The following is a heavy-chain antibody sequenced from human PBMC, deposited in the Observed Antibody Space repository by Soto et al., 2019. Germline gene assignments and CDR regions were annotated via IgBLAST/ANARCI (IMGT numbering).Heavy chain of an antibody. CDR1: VFIVSNNY. CDR2: LYSGGTT. Sequence: WGSXRLSCASSVFIVSNNYISLFRQAPGKGLEWVSILYSGGTTYYADSVKGRFTFSRDNYENTAFLQMNNLRVEDTAVYYCVRDRAGSYWIEPWGQATLVKVYS. J-gene: IGHJ5*02. CDR3: VRDRAGSYWIEP. D-gene: IGHD1-26*01. V-gene: IGHV3-53*01.